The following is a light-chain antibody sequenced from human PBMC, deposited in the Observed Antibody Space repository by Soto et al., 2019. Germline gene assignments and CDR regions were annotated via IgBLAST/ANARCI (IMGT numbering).Light chain of an antibody. V-gene: IGKV1-33*01. CDR1: QSISSS. Sequence: DIHMTQSPSSLSASVGDRVTIACRASQSISSSLNWYQQTPGKAPKLLIYEASSLESGVPSRFSGSGSGTDFTFTINSLQPEDIATYYCQQYDNLPLTFGGGTKVDIK. CDR2: EAS. CDR3: QQYDNLPLT. J-gene: IGKJ4*01.